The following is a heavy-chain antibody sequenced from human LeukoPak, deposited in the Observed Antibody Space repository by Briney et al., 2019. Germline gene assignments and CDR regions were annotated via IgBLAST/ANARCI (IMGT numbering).Heavy chain of an antibody. J-gene: IGHJ4*02. V-gene: IGHV3-21*01. CDR3: ARGGRWLQFFDY. CDR1: GFTFSSYS. CDR2: ISSSSSKI. Sequence: GGSLTLSCAASGFTFSSYSMMWLRQAPGKGREGVSPISSSSSKIYYADSGKGRFTITRDNDKTTLYLQMHSLRAEDTAAYYCARGGRWLQFFDYWGQGTLVTVSS. D-gene: IGHD5-24*01.